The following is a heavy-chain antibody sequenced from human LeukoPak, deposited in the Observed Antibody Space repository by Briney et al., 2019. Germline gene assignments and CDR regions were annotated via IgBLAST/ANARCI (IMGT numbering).Heavy chain of an antibody. Sequence: PSETLSLTCAVYGGSFSGYYWSWIRQPPGKGLEWIGEINHSGSTNYNPSLKSRVTISVDTSKNQFSLKLSSVTAADTAVYYCAGRGYSYGSDYWGQGTLVTVSS. J-gene: IGHJ4*02. CDR2: INHSGST. D-gene: IGHD5-18*01. CDR1: GGSFSGYY. V-gene: IGHV4-34*01. CDR3: AGRGYSYGSDY.